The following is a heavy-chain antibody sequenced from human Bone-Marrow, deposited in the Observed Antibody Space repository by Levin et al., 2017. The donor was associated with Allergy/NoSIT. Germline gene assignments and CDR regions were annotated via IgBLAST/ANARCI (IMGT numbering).Heavy chain of an antibody. D-gene: IGHD3-10*01. Sequence: PGGSLRLSCAASGFTLSSYSMNWVRQVPGKGPEWVSYISADTTIIYQADSVKGRFTISRDNARNSLYLQMDRLRAEDTAVYYCARVIGWVGEHLPGWDGLEGYYYYMDVWGKGSTVTVSS. CDR1: GFTLSSYS. CDR2: ISADTTII. V-gene: IGHV3-48*01. CDR3: ARVIGWVGEHLPGWDGLEGYYYYMDV. J-gene: IGHJ6*03.